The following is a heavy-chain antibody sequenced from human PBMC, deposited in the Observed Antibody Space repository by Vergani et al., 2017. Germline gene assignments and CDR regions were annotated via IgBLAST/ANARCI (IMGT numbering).Heavy chain of an antibody. V-gene: IGHV1-18*01. CDR3: ARADRGDCSSTSCFTDYYYYYYMDV. J-gene: IGHJ6*03. D-gene: IGHD2-2*01. CDR1: GYTFTSYG. Sequence: QVQLVQSGAEVKKPGASVKVSCKASGYTFTSYGISWVRQAPGQGLEWMGWISAYNGNTNYAQKHQGRVTMTTDTSTSTAYMEMRSLRSDDTDVYYCARADRGDCSSTSCFTDYYYYYYMDVWGKGTTVTVSS. CDR2: ISAYNGNT.